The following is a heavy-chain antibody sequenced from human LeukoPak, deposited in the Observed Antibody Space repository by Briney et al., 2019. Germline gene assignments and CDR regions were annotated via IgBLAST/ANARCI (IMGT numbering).Heavy chain of an antibody. CDR3: ARDRSYGSFDF. V-gene: IGHV3-21*04. CDR2: ISGSSYYI. CDR1: GFTFSNAW. J-gene: IGHJ4*02. Sequence: GGSLRLSCAASGFTFSNAWMSWVRQAPGKGLEWVSSISGSSYYIYYADSVKGRFTISRDNAKNSLYLQMNSLRAEDTALYHCARDRSYGSFDFWGQGTLVTVSS. D-gene: IGHD5-18*01.